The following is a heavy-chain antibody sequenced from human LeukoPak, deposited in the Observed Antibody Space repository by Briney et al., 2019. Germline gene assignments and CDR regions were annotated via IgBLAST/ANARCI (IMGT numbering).Heavy chain of an antibody. Sequence: SETLSLTCTVSGGSISSSSYHWGWIRPPPGKGLEWIGSIYYSGSTYYNPSLKSRVTISVDTSKNQFSLKLISVTAADTAVYYCARHGVVAATPIGDDYYYMDVWGKGTTVTISS. CDR3: ARHGVVAATPIGDDYYYMDV. CDR1: GGSISSSSYH. V-gene: IGHV4-39*07. J-gene: IGHJ6*03. CDR2: IYYSGST. D-gene: IGHD2-15*01.